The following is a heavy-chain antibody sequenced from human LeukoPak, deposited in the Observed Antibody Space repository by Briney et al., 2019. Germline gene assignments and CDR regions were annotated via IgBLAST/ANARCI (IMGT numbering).Heavy chain of an antibody. D-gene: IGHD3-10*01. Sequence: ETLSLTCAVYGGSFSGYYWSWVRQAPGKGLEWVGRIKSRTDGGTTDYAAPVKGRFTISRDDSKNTMSLQMNSLKIEDTAVYYCTTITMIREHEDYWGQGTLVTVSS. CDR3: TTITMIREHEDY. V-gene: IGHV3-15*01. CDR1: GGSFSGYY. J-gene: IGHJ4*02. CDR2: IKSRTDGGTT.